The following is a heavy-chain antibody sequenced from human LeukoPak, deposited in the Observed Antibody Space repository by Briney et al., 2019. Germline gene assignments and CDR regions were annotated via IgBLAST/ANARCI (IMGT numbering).Heavy chain of an antibody. J-gene: IGHJ4*02. CDR2: ISSNGGST. CDR1: GXTFSSYA. D-gene: IGHD5-24*01. CDR3: VKTGRDGYNLYYFDY. V-gene: IGHV3-64D*09. Sequence: GGSLRLSCSASGXTFSSYAMHWVRQAPGKGPEYVSAISSNGGSTYYADSVKGRFTISRDNSKNTLYLQMSSLRAEDTAVYYCVKTGRDGYNLYYFDYWGQGTLVTVSS.